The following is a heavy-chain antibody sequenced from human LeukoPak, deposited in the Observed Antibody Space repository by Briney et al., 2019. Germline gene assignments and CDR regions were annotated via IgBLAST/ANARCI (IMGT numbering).Heavy chain of an antibody. Sequence: GGSLRLSCAASDFTFRSYAMQCVRQAQGKGLEWVSGISGSGDSTFYADSVKGRFTIFRDNSKNTLYLQMNSLRAEDTAVYYCAKYLSAKGPPYALEVWGQGTTVTVSS. CDR3: AKYLSAKGPPYALEV. V-gene: IGHV3-23*01. CDR1: DFTFRSYA. CDR2: ISGSGDST. J-gene: IGHJ6*02.